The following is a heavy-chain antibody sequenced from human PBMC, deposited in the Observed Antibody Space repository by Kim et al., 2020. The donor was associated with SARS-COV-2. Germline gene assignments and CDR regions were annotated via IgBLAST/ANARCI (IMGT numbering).Heavy chain of an antibody. CDR1: GGSFSDYS. J-gene: IGHJ4*02. CDR3: AGGGGGISMRVVVITAAEYYFDL. CDR2: INHRGST. V-gene: IGHV4-34*01. Sequence: SETLSLTCAVYGGSFSDYSWSWIRQPPGKGLEWVGEINHRGSTNYNPSLKSRVTISVDTSKNQFSLKLSTGTAADTAVYYCAGGGGGISMRVVVITAAEYYFDLWGRGTRVTVSS. D-gene: IGHD3-22*01.